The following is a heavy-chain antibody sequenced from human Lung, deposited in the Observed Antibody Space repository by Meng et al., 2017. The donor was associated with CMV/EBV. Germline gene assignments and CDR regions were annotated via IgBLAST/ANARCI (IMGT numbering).Heavy chain of an antibody. CDR3: ARLVSITGSYLGFDF. V-gene: IGHV2-70*04. D-gene: IGHD1-26*01. J-gene: IGHJ4*02. Sequence: SGPTLVKPTQTLTPTCSFSGFSLSTDGMRVSWIRQSPGKAPEWLARIDWDDDKFYSTSLKTRLTISKDPSKNQVVLTMTNMDPLDTATYYCARLVSITGSYLGFDFWGQGTLVTVSS. CDR1: GFSLSTDGMR. CDR2: IDWDDDK.